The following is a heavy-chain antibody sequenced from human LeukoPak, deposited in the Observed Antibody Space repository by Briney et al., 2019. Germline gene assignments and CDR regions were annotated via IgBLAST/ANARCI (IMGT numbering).Heavy chain of an antibody. CDR2: IIPIFGTA. CDR1: GGTFSSYA. V-gene: IGHV1-69*13. CDR3: ARGGEGTGWSYFDY. D-gene: IGHD2-2*01. Sequence: ASVKVSCKASGGTFSSYAISWVRQAPGQGLEWMGGIIPIFGTANYAQKFQGRVTITADESTSTAYMELSSLRSEDTAVYYCARGGEGTGWSYFDYWGQGTLVTVSS. J-gene: IGHJ4*02.